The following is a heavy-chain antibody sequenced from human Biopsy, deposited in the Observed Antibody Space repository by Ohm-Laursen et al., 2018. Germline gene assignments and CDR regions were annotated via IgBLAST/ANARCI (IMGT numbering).Heavy chain of an antibody. CDR1: VGPIDSYY. CDR3: ASAGYKPTWNFDL. CDR2: IYFTGIT. Sequence: ALSLTCTVSVGPIDSYYWSWIRQPPGKALEWIGYIYFTGITSYNPSLKSGVTMSVTTSKKQFSMGLSAVTASDTAVYYCASAGYKPTWNFDLWGRGTRVTVSS. D-gene: IGHD3-9*01. V-gene: IGHV4-59*12. J-gene: IGHJ2*01.